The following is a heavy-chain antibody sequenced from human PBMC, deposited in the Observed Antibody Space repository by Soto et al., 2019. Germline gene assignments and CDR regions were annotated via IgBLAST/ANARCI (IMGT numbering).Heavy chain of an antibody. CDR3: AREDGSSGHAGTFQH. J-gene: IGHJ1*01. D-gene: IGHD6-19*01. V-gene: IGHV3-30*04. Sequence: QVQLVEWGGGVVQGGGSLRLPCAASGFTLSSYPMHWVRQPPGRGLEWVAGIGNDGTATHLPASVKGRFTVSRDNPMITLYLQMDSLRADDTAVYYCAREDGSSGHAGTFQHCGQGTLVTVSS. CDR2: IGNDGTAT. CDR1: GFTLSSYP.